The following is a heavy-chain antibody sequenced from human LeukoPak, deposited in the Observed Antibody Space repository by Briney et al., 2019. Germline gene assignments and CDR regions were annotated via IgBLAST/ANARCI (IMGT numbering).Heavy chain of an antibody. J-gene: IGHJ4*02. CDR1: GGSISSYY. D-gene: IGHD1-1*01. CDR3: ARHARELERRSGAFDY. V-gene: IGHV4-59*08. CDR2: IYYSGST. Sequence: TSETLSLTCTVSGGSISSYYWSWIRQPPGKGLEWIGYIYYSGSTNYNPSLKSRVTISVDTSKNQFSLKLSSVTAADTAVYYCARHARELERRSGAFDYWGQGTLVTVSS.